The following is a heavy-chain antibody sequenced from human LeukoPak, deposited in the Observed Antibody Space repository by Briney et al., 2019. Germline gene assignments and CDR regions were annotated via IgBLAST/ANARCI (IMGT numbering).Heavy chain of an antibody. Sequence: GRSLTLSCAASGFTFSSYGMHWVRQAPGKGLEWVAVISYDGSNKYYADSVKGRFTISRDNSKNTLYLQMNSLRAEDTAVYYCAKFPAEVDIWGQGTMVTVSS. CDR2: ISYDGSNK. CDR1: GFTFSSYG. J-gene: IGHJ3*02. V-gene: IGHV3-30*18. CDR3: AKFPAEVDI.